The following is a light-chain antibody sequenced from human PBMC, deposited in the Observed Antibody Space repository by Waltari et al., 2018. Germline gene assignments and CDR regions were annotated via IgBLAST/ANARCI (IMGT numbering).Light chain of an antibody. Sequence: QSALTQPASVSGSPGQSITISCTAPSRDVDNDNFVSWYQQNPGKDPKLMIYVVSKRPSGVSDRFSGSKSGNTASLTISGLQAEDEADYYCSSYTNIITYVFGTGTKVTVL. CDR3: SSYTNIITYV. V-gene: IGLV2-14*01. CDR1: SRDVDNDNF. J-gene: IGLJ1*01. CDR2: VVS.